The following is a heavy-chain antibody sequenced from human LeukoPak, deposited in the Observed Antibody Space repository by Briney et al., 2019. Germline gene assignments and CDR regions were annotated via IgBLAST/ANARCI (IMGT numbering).Heavy chain of an antibody. CDR1: GGSISSYY. V-gene: IGHV4-59*12. D-gene: IGHD6-19*01. Sequence: SETLSLTCTVSGGSISSYYWSWIRQPPGKGLEWIGYIYYNENTNYNPSLKSRVTISLDTSKNQFSLKLSSMTAADTAVYYCARAVAGTYYWGLGTLVTVSS. CDR3: ARAVAGTYY. CDR2: IYYNENT. J-gene: IGHJ4*02.